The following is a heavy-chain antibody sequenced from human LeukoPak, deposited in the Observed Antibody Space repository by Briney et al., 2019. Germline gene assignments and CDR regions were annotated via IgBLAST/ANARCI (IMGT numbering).Heavy chain of an antibody. CDR1: GGSFSGYY. CDR3: ARSLWSNYPFFAY. J-gene: IGHJ4*02. Sequence: PSETLSLTCAVYGGSFSGYYWSWIRQPPGKGLEWIGEINHSGSITYNPSLKSRVTISEDTSKNQFSLKLSSVTAADTAVYYCARSLWSNYPFFAYWGQGTLVTASS. CDR2: INHSGSI. V-gene: IGHV4-34*01. D-gene: IGHD3-10*01.